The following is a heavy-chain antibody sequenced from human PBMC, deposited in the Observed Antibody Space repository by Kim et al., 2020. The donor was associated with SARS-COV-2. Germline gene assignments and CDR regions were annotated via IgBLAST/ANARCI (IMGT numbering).Heavy chain of an antibody. V-gene: IGHV3-73*01. CDR3: TLGPGTTLAFWYAFD. CDR2: IRSKANGYAT. CDR1: GFTFSDSA. J-gene: IGHJ3*02. Sequence: GGSLRLSCGASGFTFSDSAMHWVRQAPGKGLEWVARIRSKANGYATAYIVSVQGSFTIARADSTLSAYMQRNSLNNADTADYYCTLGPGTTLAFWYAFD. D-gene: IGHD1-1*01.